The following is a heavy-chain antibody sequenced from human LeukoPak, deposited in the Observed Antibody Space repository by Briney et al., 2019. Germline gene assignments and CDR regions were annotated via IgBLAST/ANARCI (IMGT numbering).Heavy chain of an antibody. CDR3: AKRSGAPNNFDY. D-gene: IGHD1-1*01. CDR2: ISGDGANE. CDR1: GFTFDEHA. V-gene: IGHV3-43*02. Sequence: PGGSLRLSCATSGFTFDEHAMHWVRQVPGRGLEWVSLISGDGANEYYADSVKRRSTISRDNSRNSLFLQMNSLRTEDTALYFCAKRSGAPNNFDYWGQGVLVTVSS. J-gene: IGHJ4*02.